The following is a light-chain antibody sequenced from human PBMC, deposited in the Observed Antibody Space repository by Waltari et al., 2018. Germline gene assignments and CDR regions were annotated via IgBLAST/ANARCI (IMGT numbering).Light chain of an antibody. CDR2: GAS. CDR3: QQYNNWPPLT. V-gene: IGKV3-15*01. J-gene: IGKJ4*02. CDR1: QSVSSN. Sequence: EIVMTQSPATLSVSPGERATLPCRASQSVSSNLAWYQQKPGQAPRPLIYGASTRATGIPARFSGSGSGTEFTLTISSLQYEDFAVYYCQQYNNWPPLTFGGGTKVEIK.